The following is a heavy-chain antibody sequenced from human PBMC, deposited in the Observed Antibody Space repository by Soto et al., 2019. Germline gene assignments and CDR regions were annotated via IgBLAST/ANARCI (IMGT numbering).Heavy chain of an antibody. CDR1: GFTFDDFA. D-gene: IGHD6-13*01. CDR3: AKGVSVTFIAPAGRDYWFDP. CDR2: ITWNGGSV. Sequence: DVQLVESGGGLLQPGRSLRLSCAASGFTFDDFAMHWVRQAPGKGLEWVSGITWNGGSVAYADSVKCRFTISRDNAKNYLHLQMNSLRPHDTAFYYCAKGVSVTFIAPAGRDYWFDPWCQGTLVTVSS. V-gene: IGHV3-9*01. J-gene: IGHJ5*02.